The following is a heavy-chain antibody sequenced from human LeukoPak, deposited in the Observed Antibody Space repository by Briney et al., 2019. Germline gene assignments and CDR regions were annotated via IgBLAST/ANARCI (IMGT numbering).Heavy chain of an antibody. V-gene: IGHV3-66*01. J-gene: IGHJ4*02. CDR2: IYSGGST. CDR3: AKDRGELLRGYFDY. Sequence: GGSLRLSCAASEFSVGSNYMTWVRQAPGKGLGGVSLIYSGGSTYYADSVKGRFTISRDNSKNTLYLQMNSLRAEDTAVYYCAKDRGELLRGYFDYWGQGTLVTVSS. CDR1: EFSVGSNY. D-gene: IGHD1-26*01.